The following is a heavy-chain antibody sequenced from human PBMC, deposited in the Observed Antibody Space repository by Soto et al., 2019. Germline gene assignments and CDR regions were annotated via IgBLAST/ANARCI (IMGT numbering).Heavy chain of an antibody. J-gene: IGHJ6*02. CDR2: AYYRSKWFD. CDR3: ARVRYCRGGSCYYGMDV. D-gene: IGHD2-15*01. CDR1: GDSVSSDSAA. Sequence: PSQTLSLTCAISGDSVSSDSAAWNWIRQSPSRGLEWLGRAYYRSKWFDDYAVSVKGRITITPDTSKNQLSLQLNSVTPEDTAVYYCARVRYCRGGSCYYGMDVWGQGTTVTVSS. V-gene: IGHV6-1*01.